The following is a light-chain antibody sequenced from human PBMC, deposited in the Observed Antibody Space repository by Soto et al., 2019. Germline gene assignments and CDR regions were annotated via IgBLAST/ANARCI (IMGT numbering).Light chain of an antibody. J-gene: IGKJ2*01. Sequence: EIVMTQSPATLSVSPGERATLSCRASQNVGNSLAWYQQQSGQAPRLLIYGATTRATGIPARFSGSGSVTDFTLTISSLQSEDFAVYYCQHDNHWPPYTFGQGTKVQSK. CDR1: QNVGNS. CDR2: GAT. CDR3: QHDNHWPPYT. V-gene: IGKV3-15*01.